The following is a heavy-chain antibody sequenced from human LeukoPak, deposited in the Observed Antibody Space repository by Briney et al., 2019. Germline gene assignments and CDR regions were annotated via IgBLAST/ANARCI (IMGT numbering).Heavy chain of an antibody. J-gene: IGHJ6*02. CDR2: ISYDGSNK. D-gene: IGHD1/OR15-1a*01. CDR1: GFTFSSHA. Sequence: GGSLRLSCAASGFTFSSHAMHWVRQAPGKGLEWVAVISYDGSNKYYADSVKGRFTISRDNSKNTLYLQMNSLRAEDTAVYYCARGPGTYYYYYGMDVWGQGTTVTVSS. CDR3: ARGPGTYYYYYGMDV. V-gene: IGHV3-30*04.